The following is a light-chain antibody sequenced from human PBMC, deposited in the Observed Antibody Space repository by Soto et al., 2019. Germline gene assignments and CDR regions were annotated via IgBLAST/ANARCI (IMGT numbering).Light chain of an antibody. CDR2: AAS. CDR3: LQHNSYPLT. CDR1: QGSRTD. V-gene: IGKV1-17*01. Sequence: DIPMTQSPSSLSASVGDRVTITCRASQGSRTDLGWYQQKPGKAPKRLIYAASSLQSGVPSRFSGSGSGTEFTLTISSLQPEDFATYYCLQHNSYPLTFGGGTKVEIK. J-gene: IGKJ4*01.